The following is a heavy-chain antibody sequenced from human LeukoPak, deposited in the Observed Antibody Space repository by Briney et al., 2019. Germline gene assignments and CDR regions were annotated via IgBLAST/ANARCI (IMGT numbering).Heavy chain of an antibody. V-gene: IGHV3-21*01. Sequence: GGSLRLSCAASGVTFSGYSMNWVRQAPGKGLEWVSAITATSLHIYYADSVKGRFTISRDNAKNSLYLQMNSLRVEATALYYCARVRSVGGNPHAFNIWSQGTMVTLSS. CDR2: ITATSLHI. D-gene: IGHD4-23*01. CDR1: GVTFSGYS. CDR3: ARVRSVGGNPHAFNI. J-gene: IGHJ3*02.